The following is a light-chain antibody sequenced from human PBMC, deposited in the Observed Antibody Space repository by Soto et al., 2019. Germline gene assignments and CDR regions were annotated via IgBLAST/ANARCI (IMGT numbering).Light chain of an antibody. V-gene: IGKV3-20*01. CDR2: DAS. Sequence: EIVLMQSPRTLSLSPGGRATLSCRASQSVSSTFLSWYQQKPGQAPGLLIFDASSRATGIPDRFSGSGSGTDFTLTISRLEPEDFAVYFCQQYGNSPYTFGQGTKLEI. CDR1: QSVSSTF. J-gene: IGKJ2*01. CDR3: QQYGNSPYT.